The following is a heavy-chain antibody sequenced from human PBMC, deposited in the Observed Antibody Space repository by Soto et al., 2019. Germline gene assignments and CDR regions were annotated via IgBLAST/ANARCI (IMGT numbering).Heavy chain of an antibody. V-gene: IGHV3-33*01. CDR3: ARASYSSSWYEDGNYYYYMDV. D-gene: IGHD6-13*01. CDR2: IWYDGSNK. CDR1: GFTFSSYG. J-gene: IGHJ6*03. Sequence: GGSLSLSCAASGFTFSSYGMHWVRQAPGKGLEWVAVIWYDGSNKYYADSVKGRFTISRDNSKNTLYLQMNSLRAEDTAVYYCARASYSSSWYEDGNYYYYMDVWGKGTTVTVSS.